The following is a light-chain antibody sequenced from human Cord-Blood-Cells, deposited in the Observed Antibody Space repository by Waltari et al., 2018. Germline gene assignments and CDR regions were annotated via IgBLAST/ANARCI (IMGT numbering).Light chain of an antibody. J-gene: IGKJ1*01. Sequence: DIVMTQSPDSLAVSLGERATINCKSSQSVLYSPNNKNYLAWYQQKPGQLPKLLIYWASTRDSGVPDRFSGSGSGTDFTLTISSLQAEDVAVYYCQQYYSTPWTFGQGTKVEIK. CDR3: QQYYSTPWT. V-gene: IGKV4-1*01. CDR1: QSVLYSPNNKNY. CDR2: WAS.